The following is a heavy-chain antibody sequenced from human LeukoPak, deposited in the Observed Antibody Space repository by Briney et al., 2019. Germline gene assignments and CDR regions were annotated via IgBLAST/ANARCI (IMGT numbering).Heavy chain of an antibody. J-gene: IGHJ6*03. CDR1: GFTFSTYW. CDR3: ARVGAATYYYYYMDV. Sequence: GGSLRLSCAASGFTFSTYWMSWVRQAPGKGLEWVANIKQDGSEKYYVDFLKGRFTVSRDNAKNSLYLQINSLRAGDTAVYYCARVGAATYYYYYMDVWGKGTTVTVSS. V-gene: IGHV3-7*01. CDR2: IKQDGSEK. D-gene: IGHD2-15*01.